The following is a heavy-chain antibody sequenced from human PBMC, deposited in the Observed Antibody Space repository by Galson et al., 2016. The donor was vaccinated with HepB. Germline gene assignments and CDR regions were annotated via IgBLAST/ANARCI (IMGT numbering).Heavy chain of an antibody. V-gene: IGHV1-69*01. Sequence: SCKASGGTFSNYGINWLRQAPGQGLEWMGGTISVFGVEDSARSFQGRVTLTADESTSTAYMELRGLTSDDTAVYYCVRERGGIGFDIWGQGTRVIVSS. CDR3: VRERGGIGFDI. CDR2: TISVFGVE. D-gene: IGHD2-21*01. CDR1: GGTFSNYG. J-gene: IGHJ3*02.